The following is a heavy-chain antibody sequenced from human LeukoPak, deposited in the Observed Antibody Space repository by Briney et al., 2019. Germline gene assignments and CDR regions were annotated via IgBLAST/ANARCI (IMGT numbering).Heavy chain of an antibody. CDR1: GFTFSSCA. CDR2: ISGSGGST. J-gene: IGHJ6*02. CDR3: AKAEDLYYYGSGSYYPPRGYYYGMDV. Sequence: GGSLRLSCAASGFTFSSCAMSWVRQAPGKGLEWVSAISGSGGSTYYADSVKGRFTISRDNSKNTLYLQMNSLRAEDTAVYYCAKAEDLYYYGSGSYYPPRGYYYGMDVWGQGTTVTVSS. V-gene: IGHV3-23*01. D-gene: IGHD3-10*01.